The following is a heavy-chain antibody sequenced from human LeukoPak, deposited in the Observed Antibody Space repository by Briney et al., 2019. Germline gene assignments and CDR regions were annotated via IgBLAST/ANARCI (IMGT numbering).Heavy chain of an antibody. V-gene: IGHV3-23*01. D-gene: IGHD1-7*01. Sequence: PGGSLRLSCAASGFTFSSYAMSWVRQAPGKGLEWVSAISGSGGSTYYADSVKGRFTISRDNSKNTLYLQMNSLRAEDTAVYYCARELSSWNYLNWFDPWGQGTLVTVSS. CDR3: ARELSSWNYLNWFDP. CDR2: ISGSGGST. J-gene: IGHJ5*02. CDR1: GFTFSSYA.